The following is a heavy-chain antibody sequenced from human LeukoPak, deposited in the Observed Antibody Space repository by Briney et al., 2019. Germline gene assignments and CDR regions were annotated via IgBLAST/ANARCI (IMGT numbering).Heavy chain of an antibody. Sequence: PSETLSLTCAVYGGSFSGYYWSWIRQPPGKGLEWIGEINHSGSTNYNPSLKSRATISVDTSKNQFSLKLSSVTAADTAVYYCARGPLFYYWGQGTLVTVSS. D-gene: IGHD2/OR15-2a*01. CDR1: GGSFSGYY. CDR3: ARGPLFYY. J-gene: IGHJ4*02. CDR2: INHSGST. V-gene: IGHV4-34*01.